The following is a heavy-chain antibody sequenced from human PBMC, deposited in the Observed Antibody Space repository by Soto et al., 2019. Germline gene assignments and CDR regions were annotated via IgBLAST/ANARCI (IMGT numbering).Heavy chain of an antibody. D-gene: IGHD3-3*01. CDR1: GFTVSSNY. CDR2: IYSGGST. V-gene: IGHV3-53*01. Sequence: GGSLRLACAASGFTVSSNYMSWVRQAPGKGLERVSIIYSGGSTYYADSVKGRFTISRDNSKNTLYLQMNSLRAEVTAVYYFVRGVLRFLEWPSYYGMDVWGQGTTVTVSS. J-gene: IGHJ6*02. CDR3: VRGVLRFLEWPSYYGMDV.